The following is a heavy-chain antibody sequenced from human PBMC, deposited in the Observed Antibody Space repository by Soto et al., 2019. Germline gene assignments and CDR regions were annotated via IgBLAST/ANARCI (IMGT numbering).Heavy chain of an antibody. CDR3: ARDRWCSSTSCYAYFDY. CDR1: GFTFSSYA. CDR2: ISYDGSNK. Sequence: QVQLVESGGGVVQPGRSLRLSCAASGFTFSSYAMHWVRQAPGKGLEWVAVISYDGSNKYYADSVKGRFTISRDNSKNTLYLQMTRLRAEDTAVYYCARDRWCSSTSCYAYFDYWGQGTLVTVSS. V-gene: IGHV3-30-3*01. D-gene: IGHD2-2*01. J-gene: IGHJ4*02.